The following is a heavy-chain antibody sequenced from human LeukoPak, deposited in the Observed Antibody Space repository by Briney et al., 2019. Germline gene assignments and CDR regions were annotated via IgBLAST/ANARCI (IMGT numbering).Heavy chain of an antibody. D-gene: IGHD1-7*01. CDR3: ARRAVNYLGDYYYMDV. V-gene: IGHV1-69*02. J-gene: IGHJ6*03. CDR2: IIPILGIA. CDR1: GGTFSSYT. Sequence: SVKVSCKASGGTFSSYTISWVRQAPGQGLEWMGRIIPILGIANYAQKFQGRVTITADKSTSTAYMELSSLRSEYTAVYYCARRAVNYLGDYYYMDVWGKGTTVTVSS.